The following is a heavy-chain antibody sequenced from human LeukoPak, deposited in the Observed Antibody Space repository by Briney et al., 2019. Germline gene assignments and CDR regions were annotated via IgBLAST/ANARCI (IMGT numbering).Heavy chain of an antibody. D-gene: IGHD1-14*01. CDR2: IFVDGSST. CDR1: GFTFSSYS. CDR3: ARAGASYAMDV. V-gene: IGHV3-74*01. Sequence: GGSLRLSCVASGFTFSSYSMHWVRQAPGKGLVWVSRIFVDGSSTSYADSVKGRFTISRDNTKNTLYLQMSSLRDDDTAVYYCARAGASYAMDVWGQGTTVTVS. J-gene: IGHJ6*02.